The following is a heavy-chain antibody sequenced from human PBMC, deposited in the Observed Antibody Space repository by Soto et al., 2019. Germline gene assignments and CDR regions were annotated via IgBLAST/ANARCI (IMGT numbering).Heavy chain of an antibody. CDR3: ARPLGYSSGYPNPFDY. V-gene: IGHV3-21*01. CDR1: GFTFSSYS. J-gene: IGHJ4*02. CDR2: ISSSSSYI. Sequence: PGGSLRLSCAASGFTFSSYSMNWVRQAPGKGLEWVSSISSSSSYIYYADSVKGRFTISRDNAKNSLYLQMNSLRAEDTAVYYCARPLGYSSGYPNPFDYWGQGTLVTVSS. D-gene: IGHD5-18*01.